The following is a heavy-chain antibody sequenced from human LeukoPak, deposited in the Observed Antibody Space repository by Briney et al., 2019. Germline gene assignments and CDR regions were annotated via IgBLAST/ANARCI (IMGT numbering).Heavy chain of an antibody. D-gene: IGHD6-13*01. CDR2: IYTSGST. Sequence: SETRSLTCTVSGGSISSYYWSWLRQPARKGLEWIGRIYTSGSTNYNPSLKSRVTMSVDTSKNQFSLKLSSVTAADTAVYYCARDPGAPWSAAGSYYFDYWGQGTLVTVSS. CDR3: ARDPGAPWSAAGSYYFDY. CDR1: GGSISSYY. V-gene: IGHV4-4*07. J-gene: IGHJ4*02.